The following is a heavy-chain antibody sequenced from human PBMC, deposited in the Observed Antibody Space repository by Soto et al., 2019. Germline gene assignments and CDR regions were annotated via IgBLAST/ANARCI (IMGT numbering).Heavy chain of an antibody. Sequence: NPSETLSLTCTVSGGSISSYYWSWIRQPAGKGLEWIGRIYTSGSTNYNPSLKSRVTMSVDTSKNQFSLKLSSVTAADTAVYYCARDGGPCTNGVCSYWSYYYYGMDVWGQGTTVTVSS. CDR3: ARDGGPCTNGVCSYWSYYYYGMDV. J-gene: IGHJ6*02. CDR2: IYTSGST. D-gene: IGHD2-8*01. CDR1: GGSISSYY. V-gene: IGHV4-4*07.